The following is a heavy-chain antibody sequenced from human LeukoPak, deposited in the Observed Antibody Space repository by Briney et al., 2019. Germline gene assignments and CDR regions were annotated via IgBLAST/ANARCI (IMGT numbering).Heavy chain of an antibody. J-gene: IGHJ4*02. CDR1: GFTFSSYS. CDR3: ARGGGRGDYNERYYFDY. D-gene: IGHD3-22*01. CDR2: ISSSSSYI. V-gene: IGHV3-21*01. Sequence: PGGSLRLSCAASGFTFSSYSMNWVRQAPGKGLEWVSSISSSSSYIFYADSVKGRFTISRDNAKNSLHLQMNSLRVEDTAVYYCARGGGRGDYNERYYFDYWGQGTLVTVSS.